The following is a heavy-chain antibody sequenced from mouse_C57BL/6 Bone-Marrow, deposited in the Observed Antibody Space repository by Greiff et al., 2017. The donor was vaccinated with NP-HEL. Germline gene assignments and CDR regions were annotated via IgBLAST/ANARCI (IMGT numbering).Heavy chain of an antibody. CDR1: GYTFTSYW. V-gene: IGHV1-7*01. CDR2: INPSSGYT. Sequence: VQLQQPGAELVKPGASVKLSCKASGYTFTSYWMHWVKQRPGQGLEWIGYINPSSGYTKYNQKFKDKATLTADKSSSTAYMQLSSLTYEDSAVYYCARPPSLRYFDVWGTGTTVTVSS. J-gene: IGHJ1*03. CDR3: ARPPSLRYFDV.